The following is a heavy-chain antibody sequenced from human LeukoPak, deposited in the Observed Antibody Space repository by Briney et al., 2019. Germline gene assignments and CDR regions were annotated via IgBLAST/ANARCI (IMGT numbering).Heavy chain of an antibody. CDR2: INWNGAST. CDR1: GFTFDDYG. D-gene: IGHD3-22*01. V-gene: IGHV3-20*04. J-gene: IGHJ3*02. Sequence: PGGSLRLSCAASGFTFDDYGMTWVRQAPGKGLEWVSGINWNGASTGYADSVKGRFTISRDNAKNSLYLQMNSLRAEDTALYYCAREVGIVVVIEGVFDIWGQGTMATVSA. CDR3: AREVGIVVVIEGVFDI.